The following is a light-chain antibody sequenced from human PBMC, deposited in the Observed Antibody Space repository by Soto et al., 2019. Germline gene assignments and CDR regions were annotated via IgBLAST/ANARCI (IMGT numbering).Light chain of an antibody. CDR1: SSDDGTYNF. CDR3: SSYSSTSTPLV. CDR2: EVS. Sequence: QSALTQPASVSGSPGQSITISCTGTSSDDGTYNFVSWYKQHPGKAPKIMIYEVSSRPPGVSNRFSGSKSGNKASLTISGLQAEDEADYYCSSYSSTSTPLVFCGGTKLTVL. J-gene: IGLJ3*02. V-gene: IGLV2-14*01.